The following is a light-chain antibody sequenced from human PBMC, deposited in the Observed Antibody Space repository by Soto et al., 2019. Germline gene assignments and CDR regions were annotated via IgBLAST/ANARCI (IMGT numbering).Light chain of an antibody. CDR1: QSVSSY. CDR3: HQYVSSWT. V-gene: IGKV3-20*01. J-gene: IGKJ1*01. Sequence: EIVLTQSPATLSLPPGERATLSCRASQSVSSYLAWYQQKPGQAPRLLIYGATSRATGIPDRFSGSGSGTDFTLTISRLEPEDFAVYYCHQYVSSWTFGQGTKVDIK. CDR2: GAT.